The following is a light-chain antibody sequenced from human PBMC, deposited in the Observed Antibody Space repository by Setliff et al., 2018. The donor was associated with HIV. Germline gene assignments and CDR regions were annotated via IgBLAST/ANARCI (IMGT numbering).Light chain of an antibody. CDR2: DVS. Sequence: QSVLTQPASVSGSPGQSITISRTGTSSDVGDYNYVSWSQQHPGKAPKLMIYDVSKRPSGVSNRFSGAKSGNTASLTISGLQAEDEADYYCSSYTGSNTYIFGSGTKVTVL. V-gene: IGLV2-14*01. CDR3: SSYTGSNTYI. J-gene: IGLJ1*01. CDR1: SSDVGDYNY.